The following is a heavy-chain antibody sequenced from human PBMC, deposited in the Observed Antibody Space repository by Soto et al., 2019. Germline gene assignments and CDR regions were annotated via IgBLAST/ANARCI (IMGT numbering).Heavy chain of an antibody. Sequence: SETLSLTCAVYGGSFSGYYWSWIRQPPGKGLEWIGEINHSGSTNYNPSLKSRVTISVDTSKNHFSLKLSSVTAADTAVYYCARGDQGPRLGYCSSTSCYRWFDPWGQGTLVTVSS. D-gene: IGHD2-2*02. CDR3: ARGDQGPRLGYCSSTSCYRWFDP. CDR1: GGSFSGYY. J-gene: IGHJ5*02. CDR2: INHSGST. V-gene: IGHV4-34*01.